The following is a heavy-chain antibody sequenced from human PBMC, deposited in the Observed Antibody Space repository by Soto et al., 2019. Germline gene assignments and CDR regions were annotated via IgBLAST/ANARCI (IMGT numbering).Heavy chain of an antibody. CDR2: IWYDGSNK. CDR3: ARDTVTTRYYYYGMDV. Sequence: QVQLVESGGGVVQPGRSLRLSCAASGFTFSSYGMHWVRQAPGKGLEWVAVIWYDGSNKYYADSVKGRFTISRDNSKNTLYLQMNSLRAEDTDVYYCARDTVTTRYYYYGMDVWGQGTTVTVSS. D-gene: IGHD4-17*01. J-gene: IGHJ6*02. V-gene: IGHV3-33*01. CDR1: GFTFSSYG.